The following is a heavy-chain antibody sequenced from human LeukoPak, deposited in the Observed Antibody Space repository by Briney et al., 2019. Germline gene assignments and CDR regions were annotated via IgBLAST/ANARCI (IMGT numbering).Heavy chain of an antibody. CDR1: GYDFIDQY. Sequence: ASVNVSCKASGYDFIDQYIHWVRQAPGQGLEWMGWRNANGGGTKYAQKFKDRVTLTRATSISTAYMELRSLTIGDTAVYYCAKGRSAVPDFWGQGTLVTVSS. D-gene: IGHD6-19*01. V-gene: IGHV1-2*02. J-gene: IGHJ4*02. CDR3: AKGRSAVPDF. CDR2: RNANGGGT.